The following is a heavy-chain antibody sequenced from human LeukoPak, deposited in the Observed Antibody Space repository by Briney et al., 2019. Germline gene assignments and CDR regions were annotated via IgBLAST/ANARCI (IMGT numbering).Heavy chain of an antibody. CDR2: IKQDGSDK. J-gene: IGHJ3*02. V-gene: IGHV3-7*01. CDR1: GFTFSSYW. D-gene: IGHD4-11*01. Sequence: GGSLRLSCAASGFTFSSYWMSWVRQAPGKGLEWVANIKQDGSDKYYVDSVKGRFTISRDNAKNSLYLQMNSLRAEDTAVYYCARVEDLYSTALFDAFDIWGQGTMVTVSS. CDR3: ARVEDLYSTALFDAFDI.